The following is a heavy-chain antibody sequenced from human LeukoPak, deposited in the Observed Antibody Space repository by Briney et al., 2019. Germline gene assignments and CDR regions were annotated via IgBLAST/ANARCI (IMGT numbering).Heavy chain of an antibody. V-gene: IGHV6-1*01. CDR1: GDSLSSNSTA. CDR3: AEGGGTFPF. Sequence: QTLSLTRALSGDSLSSNSTAGNWISHSPSRGLEWIGRTYYSSKWYTNYAVSVKSRITINPDTSKNQFSLQLNSVSPADTAVYYCAEGGGTFPFWGQGTPVTVSS. J-gene: IGHJ4*02. D-gene: IGHD2-15*01. CDR2: TYYSSKWYT.